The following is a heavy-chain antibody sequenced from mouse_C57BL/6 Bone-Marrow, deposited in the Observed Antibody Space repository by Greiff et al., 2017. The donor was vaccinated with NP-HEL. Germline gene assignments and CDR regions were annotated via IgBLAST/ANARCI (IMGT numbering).Heavy chain of an antibody. J-gene: IGHJ2*01. CDR2: IYPRSGNT. D-gene: IGHD2-3*01. CDR3: ARSGWFYFDY. CDR1: GYTFTSYG. V-gene: IGHV1-81*01. Sequence: QVQLKESGAELARPGAPVKLSCKASGYTFTSYGISWVKQRTGQGLEWIGEIYPRSGNTYYNEKFKGKATLTADKSSSTAYMELRSLTSEDSAVYFCARSGWFYFDYWGQGTTLTVSS.